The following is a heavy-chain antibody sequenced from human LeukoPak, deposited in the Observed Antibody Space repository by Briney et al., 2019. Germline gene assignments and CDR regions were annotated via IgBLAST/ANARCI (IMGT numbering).Heavy chain of an antibody. D-gene: IGHD6-19*01. V-gene: IGHV1-2*04. CDR1: GYTFTGYY. CDR3: ARGPDSGWYEHYFDY. CDR2: INPNSGGT. Sequence: ASVKVSCKASGYTFTGYYMHWVRQAPGQGLEWMGWINPNSGGTNYAQKFQGWVTMTRDTSISTAYMELSRLRSDDTAVYYCARGPDSGWYEHYFDYWGQGTLVTVSS. J-gene: IGHJ4*02.